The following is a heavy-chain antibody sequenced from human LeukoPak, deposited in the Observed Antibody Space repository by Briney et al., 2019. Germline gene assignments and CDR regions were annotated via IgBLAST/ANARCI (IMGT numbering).Heavy chain of an antibody. CDR3: ARYCSSTSCYPFDY. V-gene: IGHV4-30-4*08. CDR2: IYYSGST. J-gene: IGHJ4*02. Sequence: KASETLSLTCTVSGGSISSGDYYWSWIRQPPGKGLEWIGYIYYSGSTYYNPSLKSRVTISVDTSKNQFSLKLSSVTAADTAVYYCARYCSSTSCYPFDYWGQGTLVTVSS. D-gene: IGHD2-2*01. CDR1: GGSISSGDYY.